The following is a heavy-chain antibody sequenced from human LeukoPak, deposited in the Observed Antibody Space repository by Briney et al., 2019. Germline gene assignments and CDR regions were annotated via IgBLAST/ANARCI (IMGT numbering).Heavy chain of an antibody. CDR3: ARVGTTNYYFYYMDV. CDR2: VSSSGGTI. J-gene: IGHJ6*03. D-gene: IGHD2-2*01. CDR1: GFTFSTYT. Sequence: PVGSLRLSCAASGFTFSTYTMNWVRQAPGKGLEWVSYVSSSGGTIYYADSVKGRFTISRDNAKNSLYLQMNSLRAEDTAVYYCARVGTTNYYFYYMDVWGKGTTVTVSS. V-gene: IGHV3-48*04.